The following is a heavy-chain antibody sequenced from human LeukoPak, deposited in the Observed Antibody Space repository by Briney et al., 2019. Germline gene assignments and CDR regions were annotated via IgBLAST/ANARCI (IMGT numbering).Heavy chain of an antibody. V-gene: IGHV3-49*03. CDR2: IRTKAYGGTA. Sequence: GGSLRLSRTASGFTFGDYVVSWFRQAPGKGLEWVGFIRTKAYGGTAEYAASVKGRFTISRDDSESIAYLQMNSLRTEDTAVYYCTRGSDTVFGVARDGFDSWGQGTLVTVSS. D-gene: IGHD3-3*01. CDR3: TRGSDTVFGVARDGFDS. J-gene: IGHJ4*02. CDR1: GFTFGDYV.